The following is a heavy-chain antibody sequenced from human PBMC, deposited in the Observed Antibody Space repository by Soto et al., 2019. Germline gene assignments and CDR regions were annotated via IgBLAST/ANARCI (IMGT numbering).Heavy chain of an antibody. Sequence: RLSCAASGFTFSSYAMSWVRQAPGKGLKWISSISGSGTSTYYADSVKGRFTISRDNSKNTMYLQMNSLRAEDTALYFCAKENTPDYGDYVDYWGQGTLVTVSS. CDR2: ISGSGTST. V-gene: IGHV3-23*01. J-gene: IGHJ4*02. CDR3: AKENTPDYGDYVDY. CDR1: GFTFSSYA. D-gene: IGHD4-17*01.